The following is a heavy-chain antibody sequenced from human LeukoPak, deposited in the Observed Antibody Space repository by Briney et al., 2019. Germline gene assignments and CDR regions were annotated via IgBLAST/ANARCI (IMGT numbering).Heavy chain of an antibody. V-gene: IGHV4-34*01. D-gene: IGHD5-12*01. CDR3: ARAPRWGRGYSGYNQGTTSDY. Sequence: SETLSLTCAVYGGSFSGYYWSWIRQPPGKGLEWIGEINHSGSTNYNPSLKSRVTISVDTSKNQFSLKLSSVTAADTAVYYCARAPRWGRGYSGYNQGTTSDYWGQGTLVTVSS. J-gene: IGHJ4*02. CDR1: GGSFSGYY. CDR2: INHSGST.